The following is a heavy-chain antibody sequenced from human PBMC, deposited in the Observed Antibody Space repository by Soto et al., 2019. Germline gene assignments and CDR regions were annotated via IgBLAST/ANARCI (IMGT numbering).Heavy chain of an antibody. J-gene: IGHJ5*02. D-gene: IGHD2-2*01. CDR3: ARRVWDIVVVPAGFDP. Sequence: ASVKVSCNASGYTFTGYYMHWVRQAPGQGLEWMGWINPNSGGTNYAQKFQGRVTMTRDTSISTAYMELSRLRSDDTAVYYCARRVWDIVVVPAGFDPWGQGTLVTVSS. V-gene: IGHV1-2*02. CDR2: INPNSGGT. CDR1: GYTFTGYY.